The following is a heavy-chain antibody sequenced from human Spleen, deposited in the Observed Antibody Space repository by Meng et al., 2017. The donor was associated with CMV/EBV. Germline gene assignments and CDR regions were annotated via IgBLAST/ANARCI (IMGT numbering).Heavy chain of an antibody. D-gene: IGHD1-1*01. CDR3: ASTNWDRVFDY. J-gene: IGHJ4*02. V-gene: IGHV4-61*01. Sequence: ESLKISCTVSGASVSSASYYWSWIRQPPGKGLEWIGYIYYSGSTNYNPSLKSRVTISVDTSKNQFSLKLSSVTAADTAVYYCASTNWDRVFDYWGQGTLVTVSS. CDR1: GASVSSASYY. CDR2: IYYSGST.